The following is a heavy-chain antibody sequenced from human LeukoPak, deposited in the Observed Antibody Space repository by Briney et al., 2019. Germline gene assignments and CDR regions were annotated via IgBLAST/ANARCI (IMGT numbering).Heavy chain of an antibody. D-gene: IGHD3-9*01. CDR2: ISDNGGNT. Sequence: GGSLRLSCAASEFTFSSYAMNWVRQAPGKGLEWVSAISDNGGNTYYADSVKGRFTISRDNSKNTLYLQMSSLRAEDTAVYYCASNILTGYYPDFFDYWGQGTLVTVSS. J-gene: IGHJ4*02. CDR3: ASNILTGYYPDFFDY. V-gene: IGHV3-23*01. CDR1: EFTFSSYA.